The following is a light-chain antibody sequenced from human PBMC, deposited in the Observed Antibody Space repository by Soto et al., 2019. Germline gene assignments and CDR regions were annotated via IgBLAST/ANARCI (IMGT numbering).Light chain of an antibody. CDR3: QRYNSY. V-gene: IGKV3-20*01. CDR2: GVS. Sequence: EIVLTQSPGALSLSPGEGATLSCRASQAVISGYLAWYQQKPGQAPRLLMYGVSSRPTGISDRFSGSGSGTEFTLTITRLEPEDFATYYCQRYNSYFGQGTKLEIK. J-gene: IGKJ2*01. CDR1: QAVISGY.